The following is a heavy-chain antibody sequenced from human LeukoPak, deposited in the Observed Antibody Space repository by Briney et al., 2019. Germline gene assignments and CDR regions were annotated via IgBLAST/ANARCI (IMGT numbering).Heavy chain of an antibody. CDR3: ARGGRRFFYNWFDP. V-gene: IGHV1-18*01. J-gene: IGHJ5*02. Sequence: ASVKVSCKASGYTFTYYGISWVRKAPGQGLEWMGWISAYNGNTNYAQKLQGRVTMTTDTSTSTAYMELRSLRSDDTAVYYCARGGRRFFYNWFDPWGQGTLVTVSS. D-gene: IGHD3-3*01. CDR1: GYTFTYYG. CDR2: ISAYNGNT.